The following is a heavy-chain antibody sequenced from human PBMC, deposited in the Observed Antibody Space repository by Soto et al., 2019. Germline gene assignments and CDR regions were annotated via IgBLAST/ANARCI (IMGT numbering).Heavy chain of an antibody. Sequence: GGSLRLSCAGSGFTFTTYWMRWVRQAPGKGLVWVSRINSDGSSTNYADSVKGRFTISRDNAKNTLYLQMNSLRVEDTAVYYCARGTTAIRNALDIWGQGTMVTVSS. J-gene: IGHJ3*02. CDR1: GFTFTTYW. V-gene: IGHV3-74*01. CDR3: ARGTTAIRNALDI. D-gene: IGHD4-17*01. CDR2: INSDGSST.